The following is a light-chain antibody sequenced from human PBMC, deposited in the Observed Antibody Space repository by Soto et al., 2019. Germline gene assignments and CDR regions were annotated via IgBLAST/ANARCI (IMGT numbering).Light chain of an antibody. Sequence: EIVLTQSPATLSLSPGERATLSCRASQSVGSYLTWYQQKPGQAPRLLIYETSKRATGIPARFSGSGSGTDFTLTISNLEPEDFAVYYCQQRSSWPRTFGQGTKVEIK. J-gene: IGKJ1*01. CDR2: ETS. CDR1: QSVGSY. V-gene: IGKV3-11*01. CDR3: QQRSSWPRT.